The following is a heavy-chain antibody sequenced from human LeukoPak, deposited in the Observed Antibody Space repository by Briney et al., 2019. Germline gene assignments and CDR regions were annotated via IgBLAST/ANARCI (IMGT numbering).Heavy chain of an antibody. J-gene: IGHJ4*02. D-gene: IGHD4-17*01. V-gene: IGHV3-66*01. CDR2: FYSGGST. CDR1: GFTVSSHY. CDR3: ARDLGRGLRCY. Sequence: AGGSLRLSCAASGFTVSSHYMSWVRQAPGKGLEWVSLFYSGGSTDYADSVKGRFTISRDNSKNTLYLQMNSLRVEDTAVYYCARDLGRGLRCYWGQGTLVTVSS.